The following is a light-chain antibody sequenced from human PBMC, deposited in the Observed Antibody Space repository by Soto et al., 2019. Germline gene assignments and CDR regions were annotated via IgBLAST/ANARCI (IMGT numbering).Light chain of an antibody. Sequence: DIQLTQSPSSLSASVGDRVTVTCRAGQSISTYLNWYQQKPGKAPKVLIYAASSLQSGVPSRFSGSGSGTDFTLTISSLQPEDFATYYCQQSYSTPFTFGPGTKVDIK. CDR2: AAS. CDR1: QSISTY. J-gene: IGKJ3*01. CDR3: QQSYSTPFT. V-gene: IGKV1-39*01.